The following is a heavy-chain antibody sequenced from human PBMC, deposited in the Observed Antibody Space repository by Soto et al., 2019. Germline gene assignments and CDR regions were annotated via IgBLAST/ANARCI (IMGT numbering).Heavy chain of an antibody. D-gene: IGHD1-26*01. Sequence: GASVKVSCKASGYSFTSLDINWVRQTAGQGLEWMGWMQPSTGRAGYAQKFQGRVTMTRDTSINTAYMELTTLTSDDTAFYYCARGVSAGVDYWGQGTLVTVSS. CDR1: GYSFTSLD. CDR3: ARGVSAGVDY. CDR2: MQPSTGRA. V-gene: IGHV1-8*01. J-gene: IGHJ4*02.